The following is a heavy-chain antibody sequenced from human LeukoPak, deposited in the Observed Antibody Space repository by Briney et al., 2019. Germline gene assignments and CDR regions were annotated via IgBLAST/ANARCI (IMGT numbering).Heavy chain of an antibody. Sequence: SVKVSCKASGCTFSSYAISWVRQAPGQGLEWMGGIIPIFGTANYAQKFQGRVTITTDESTSTAYMELSSLRSEDTAVYYCARENIVVVPAAIRYFDYWGQGTLVTVSS. CDR2: IIPIFGTA. V-gene: IGHV1-69*05. CDR3: ARENIVVVPAAIRYFDY. CDR1: GCTFSSYA. D-gene: IGHD2-2*01. J-gene: IGHJ4*02.